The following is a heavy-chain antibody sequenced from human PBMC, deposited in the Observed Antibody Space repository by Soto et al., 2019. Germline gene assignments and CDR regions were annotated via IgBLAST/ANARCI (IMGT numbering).Heavy chain of an antibody. CDR2: ISTSGSTI. D-gene: IGHD6-13*01. V-gene: IGHV3-48*03. CDR1: GFTFSRYE. J-gene: IGHJ4*02. Sequence: AGGSLRLSCAASGFTFSRYEMNWVRHAPGKGLEWISYISTSGSTINYADSVKGRFTISRDNAKNSLYLQMNSLRAEDTAVYYCARELAAAGSFDYWGQGTLVTVSS. CDR3: ARELAAAGSFDY.